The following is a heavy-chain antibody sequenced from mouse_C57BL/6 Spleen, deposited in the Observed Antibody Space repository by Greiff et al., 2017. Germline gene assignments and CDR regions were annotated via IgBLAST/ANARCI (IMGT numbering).Heavy chain of an antibody. CDR1: GFTFSDYY. CDR3: ARDSDSSGYAMDY. V-gene: IGHV5-16*01. J-gene: IGHJ4*01. D-gene: IGHD3-2*02. CDR2: INYDGSST. Sequence: EVQVVESEGGLVQPGSSMKLSCTASGFTFSDYYMAWVRQVPEKGLEWVANINYDGSSTYYLDALKSRFIISRDNAKNILYLQMSSLKSEDTATYYCARDSDSSGYAMDYWGQGTSVTVSS.